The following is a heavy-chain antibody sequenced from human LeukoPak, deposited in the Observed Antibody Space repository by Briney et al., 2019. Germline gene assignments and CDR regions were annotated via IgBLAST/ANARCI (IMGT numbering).Heavy chain of an antibody. CDR1: GFTFSSYA. CDR3: AKGWSSGYYYAVEC. CDR2: ISGSGGST. D-gene: IGHD3-22*01. V-gene: IGHV3-23*01. Sequence: QPGGSLRLSCAASGFTFSSYAMSWVRQAPGKGLEWVSAISGSGGSTYYADSVKGRFTTSRDNSKNTLYLQMNSLRAEDTAVYYCAKGWSSGYYYAVECWGQGTLATVSS. J-gene: IGHJ4*02.